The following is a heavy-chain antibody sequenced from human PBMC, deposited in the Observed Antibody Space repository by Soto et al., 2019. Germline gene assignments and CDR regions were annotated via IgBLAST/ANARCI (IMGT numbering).Heavy chain of an antibody. Sequence: ASVKVSCKASGYKFITYGITWVRQAPGQGLEWMGGISTYSGNTDYAQSLQDRVTMTTDTSTSTVYMELGSLRSDDKAVYYCARGFGTNGLDGWGEGTA. J-gene: IGHJ6*02. CDR3: ARGFGTNGLDG. D-gene: IGHD3-16*01. V-gene: IGHV1-18*04. CDR2: ISTYSGNT. CDR1: GYKFITYG.